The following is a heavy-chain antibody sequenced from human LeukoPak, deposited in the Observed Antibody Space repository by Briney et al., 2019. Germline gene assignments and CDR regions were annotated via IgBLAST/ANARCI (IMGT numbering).Heavy chain of an antibody. V-gene: IGHV3-11*01. Sequence: GGSLRLSCTASGFTFSDYYMSWIRQTPGKGLEWLSYISTRDNTIQYADSVKGRFTISRDNANNSVLLQMNNLRAEDSVIYYCARGARWAYYFDYWGQGSLVTVSS. CDR3: ARGARWAYYFDY. CDR2: ISTRDNTI. CDR1: GFTFSDYY. D-gene: IGHD4-23*01. J-gene: IGHJ4*02.